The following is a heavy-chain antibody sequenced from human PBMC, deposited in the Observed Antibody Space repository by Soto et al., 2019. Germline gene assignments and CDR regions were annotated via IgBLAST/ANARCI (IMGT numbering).Heavy chain of an antibody. Sequence: HPGGSLRLSCTASGFTFGDYAMSWVRQAPGKGLEWVGFIRSKAYGGTTEYAASVKGRFTISRDDSKSIAYLQMNSLKTEDTAVYYCTKEGTVTMIEPYDYWGQGTLVTVSS. CDR1: GFTFGDYA. CDR3: TKEGTVTMIEPYDY. V-gene: IGHV3-49*04. CDR2: IRSKAYGGTT. D-gene: IGHD3-22*01. J-gene: IGHJ4*02.